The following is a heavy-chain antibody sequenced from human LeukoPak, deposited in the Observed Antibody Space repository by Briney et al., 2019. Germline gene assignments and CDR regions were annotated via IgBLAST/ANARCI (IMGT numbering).Heavy chain of an antibody. Sequence: ASVKVSCKASGYTFTSYDINWVRQATGQGLEWMGWMNPNSGNTGYAQKFQGRVTMTRNTSISTAYMELSSLRSEDTAVYYCARAIGGTGTTTFYYYYYMDVWGKGTTVTVSS. CDR2: MNPNSGNT. CDR1: GYTFTSYD. D-gene: IGHD1-1*01. V-gene: IGHV1-8*01. J-gene: IGHJ6*03. CDR3: ARAIGGTGTTTFYYYYYMDV.